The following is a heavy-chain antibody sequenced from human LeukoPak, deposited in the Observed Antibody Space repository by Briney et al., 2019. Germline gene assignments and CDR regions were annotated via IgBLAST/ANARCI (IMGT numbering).Heavy chain of an antibody. CDR3: ARRVASANDAFDI. Sequence: GGSLRLPCAASGFTFSRYSMNWVRPAPGKGLEWGSSISSGSTYIYYGDSLKGRYTISRDNAKNSLYLQMNSLRAEDTAVYYCARRVASANDAFDIWGQGTMVTVSS. CDR1: GFTFSRYS. CDR2: ISSGSTYI. J-gene: IGHJ3*02. V-gene: IGHV3-21*01. D-gene: IGHD6-13*01.